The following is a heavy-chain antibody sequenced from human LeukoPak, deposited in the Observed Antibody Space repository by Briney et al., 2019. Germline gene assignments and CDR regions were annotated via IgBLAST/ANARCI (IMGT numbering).Heavy chain of an antibody. D-gene: IGHD4-23*01. CDR3: ARDREVVTFYYGMDV. CDR2: INPSGGST. CDR1: GYTFTSYY. Sequence: GASVKVSCKASGYTFTSYYMHWVRQAPGQGLEWMGIINPSGGSTSYAQKFQGRVTMTRDTSTSTVYMELSSLRSEDTAVYYCARDREVVTFYYGMDVWGQGTTVTVSS. J-gene: IGHJ6*02. V-gene: IGHV1-46*01.